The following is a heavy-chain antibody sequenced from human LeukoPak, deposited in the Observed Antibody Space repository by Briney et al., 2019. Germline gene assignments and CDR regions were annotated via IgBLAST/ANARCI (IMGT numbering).Heavy chain of an antibody. CDR1: GFTFSNSV. CDR3: AGCVAGPFDS. V-gene: IGHV3-23*01. Sequence: SGGSLRLSCAASGFTFSNSVMTWVRQAPGKGLEWVSTLDGSGAGTFYADSVKGRFTISRDNSRNTVYLQMNSLRAEDTAIYHCAGCVAGPFDSWGQGTLVTVSS. J-gene: IGHJ4*02. D-gene: IGHD6-19*01. CDR2: LDGSGAGT.